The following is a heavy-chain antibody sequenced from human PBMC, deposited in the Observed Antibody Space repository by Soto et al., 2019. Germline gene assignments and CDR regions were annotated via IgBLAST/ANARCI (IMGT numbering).Heavy chain of an antibody. CDR1: GFSLDTRGVG. V-gene: IGHV2-5*02. J-gene: IGHJ4*02. CDR2: IYWDDDK. Sequence: QITLKESGPTLVKPTQTLTLTCTFSGFSLDTRGVGVGWIRQPPGKALEWLALIYWDDDKGYSPSLKSRLTFTKDTSRNQVVLTLANMDPMDSATYYCARDSSGWYGFDYWGQGKLVTVTS. D-gene: IGHD6-19*01. CDR3: ARDSSGWYGFDY.